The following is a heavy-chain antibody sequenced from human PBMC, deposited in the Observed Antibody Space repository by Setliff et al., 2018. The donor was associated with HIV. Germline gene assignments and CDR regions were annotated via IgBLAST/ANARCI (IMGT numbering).Heavy chain of an antibody. V-gene: IGHV4-59*08. CDR2: IYYSGST. CDR1: GGSISTYY. J-gene: IGHJ4*02. CDR3: ARVFTAGRREYYFDL. Sequence: SETLSLTCTVSGGSISTYYWSWIRQPPGKGLEWVGYIYYSGSTNYNPSLKSRATISVDTSKNHFSLRLSSVTAADTAVYYCARVFTAGRREYYFDLWGQGTLVTVSS. D-gene: IGHD6-6*01.